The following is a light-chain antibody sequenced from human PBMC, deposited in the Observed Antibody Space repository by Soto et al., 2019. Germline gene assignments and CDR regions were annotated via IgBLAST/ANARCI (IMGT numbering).Light chain of an antibody. CDR2: VAS. V-gene: IGKV1-39*01. Sequence: DIQMTQSPSSLSASVGDRVTIACRASQSISTSLNWYQQKPGKAPKRLIYVASSLQSGVPSRFSGSGSGTDFTLTISSLQPEDFATYFCQQSYSTPYTFGQGTKLEIK. CDR1: QSISTS. CDR3: QQSYSTPYT. J-gene: IGKJ2*01.